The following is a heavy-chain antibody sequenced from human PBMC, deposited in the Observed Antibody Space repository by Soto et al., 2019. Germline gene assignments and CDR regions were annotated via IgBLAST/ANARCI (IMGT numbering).Heavy chain of an antibody. CDR1: GFTFSSYA. V-gene: IGHV3-23*01. CDR3: AKEVYCSRTCCYYYMDV. Sequence: EVQLLESGGGLVQPGGSLRLSCAASGFTFSSYAMNWVRQAPGKGLEWVSAISGSGGSTYYADSVKGRFTISRDNSNNTLYLQMNSLRAGDTAVYYCAKEVYCSRTCCYYYMDVWGKGTTVTVSS. D-gene: IGHD2-2*01. CDR2: ISGSGGST. J-gene: IGHJ6*03.